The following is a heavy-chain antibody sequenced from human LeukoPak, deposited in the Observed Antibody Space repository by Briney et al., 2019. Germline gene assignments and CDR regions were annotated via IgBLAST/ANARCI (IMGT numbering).Heavy chain of an antibody. V-gene: IGHV1-8*01. J-gene: IGHJ4*02. Sequence: GASVTVSCTASVYTFTSYDINWVRQAAGQGLEWMGWMNPNSGNTGYAQKFQGRVTMTRNTSISTAYMELSSLRSEDTAVYYCARGRRDDSSGYLFDYWGQGTLVTVSS. CDR3: ARGRRDDSSGYLFDY. CDR1: VYTFTSYD. D-gene: IGHD3-22*01. CDR2: MNPNSGNT.